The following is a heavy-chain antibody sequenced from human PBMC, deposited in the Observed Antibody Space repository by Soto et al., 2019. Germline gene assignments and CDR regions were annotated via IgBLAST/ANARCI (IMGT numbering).Heavy chain of an antibody. Sequence: SENLSLTCAVYGGSFRGYYWSWVRPPPGKGVEWIGEINHSGSTNYNPSLKSRVTISVDTSKNQFSLKLSSVTAADTAVYYCARGFGLRFLEWLLRPGFDPWGQGTLVTVSS. J-gene: IGHJ5*02. CDR2: INHSGST. CDR3: ARGFGLRFLEWLLRPGFDP. V-gene: IGHV4-34*01. CDR1: GGSFRGYY. D-gene: IGHD3-3*01.